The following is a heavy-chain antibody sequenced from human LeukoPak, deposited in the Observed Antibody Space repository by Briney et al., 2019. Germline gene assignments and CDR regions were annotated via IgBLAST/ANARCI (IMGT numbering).Heavy chain of an antibody. CDR1: GYTFTGYY. V-gene: IGHV1-2*06. D-gene: IGHD5-12*01. J-gene: IGHJ4*02. CDR2: INPNSGGT. Sequence: ASVKVSCKASGYTFTGYYMHWVRQAPGQGLEWMGRINPNSGGTNYAQKFQGRVTMTRDTSISTAYMELSRLRSDDSAVYYCARDFDAATIFDYWGRGTLVTVSS. CDR3: ARDFDAATIFDY.